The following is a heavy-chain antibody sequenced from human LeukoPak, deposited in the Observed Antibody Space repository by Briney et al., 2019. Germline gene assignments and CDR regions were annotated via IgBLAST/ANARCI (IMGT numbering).Heavy chain of an antibody. CDR3: ARWGSSTNARRRAEGVRVADGS. V-gene: IGHV3-48*03. J-gene: IGHJ4*02. CDR2: ISSSGSTI. Sequence: GGSLRLSCAASGFTFSSYEMNWVRQAPGKGLEWVSYISSSGSTIYYADSVKGRFTISRDNAKNSLYLQMNSLRAEDTAVYYCARWGSSTNARRRAEGVRVADGSWGQGTLVTVSS. D-gene: IGHD2-2*01. CDR1: GFTFSSYE.